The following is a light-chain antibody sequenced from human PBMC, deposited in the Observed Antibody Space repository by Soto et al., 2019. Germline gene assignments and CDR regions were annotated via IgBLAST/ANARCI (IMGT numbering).Light chain of an antibody. Sequence: DIQMTQSPSTLSTSVGDRVTITCRASQSISSWLAWYQQKPGKAPKLLIYKASSLESGVPSRFSGSGSETEFTLPISSLQPDDFATYYCQQYNDYPWTFGQGTKVEIK. V-gene: IGKV1-5*03. J-gene: IGKJ1*01. CDR1: QSISSW. CDR2: KAS. CDR3: QQYNDYPWT.